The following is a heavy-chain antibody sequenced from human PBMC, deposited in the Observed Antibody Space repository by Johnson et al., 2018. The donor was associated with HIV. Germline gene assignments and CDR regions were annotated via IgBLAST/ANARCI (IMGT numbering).Heavy chain of an antibody. CDR2: IRYDGSNK. J-gene: IGHJ3*02. V-gene: IGHV3-30*02. CDR3: AKIYGDYAVGAFDI. D-gene: IGHD4-17*01. CDR1: GFTFSSYA. Sequence: QVQLVESGGGLVQPGGSLRLSCAASGFTFSSYAMSWVRQAPGKGLEWVAFIRYDGSNKYYADSVKGRFTISRDNSKNTLYLQMNSLRAEDTAVYYCAKIYGDYAVGAFDIWGQGTMVTVSS.